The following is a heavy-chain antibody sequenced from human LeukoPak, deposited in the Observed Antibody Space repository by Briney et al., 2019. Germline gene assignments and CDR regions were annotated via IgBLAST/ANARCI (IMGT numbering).Heavy chain of an antibody. V-gene: IGHV1-2*02. J-gene: IGHJ3*02. CDR2: INPNSGGT. Sequence: GASVKVSCKASGYTFTGYYIHWVRQAPGQGLEWMGWINPNSGGTNYAPTFQGRVTMTRDTSISTAYMGLSRLTSDDTTIYYCATTLHIVVVTWHAFDIWGQGTMVTVSS. CDR1: GYTFTGYY. CDR3: ATTLHIVVVTWHAFDI. D-gene: IGHD2-21*02.